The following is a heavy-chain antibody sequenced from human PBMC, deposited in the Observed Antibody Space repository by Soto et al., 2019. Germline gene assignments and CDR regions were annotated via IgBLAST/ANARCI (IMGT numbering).Heavy chain of an antibody. Sequence: PGGSLRLSCAASGFTFSSYSMNWVRQAPGKGLEWVSSISGSSSYIYYADSVKGRFTISRDNAKNSLYLQMNSLRAEDTAVYYCARDGVDSSGWYRQLDYWGQGTLVNVSS. CDR2: ISGSSSYI. V-gene: IGHV3-21*01. CDR3: ARDGVDSSGWYRQLDY. CDR1: GFTFSSYS. J-gene: IGHJ4*02. D-gene: IGHD6-19*01.